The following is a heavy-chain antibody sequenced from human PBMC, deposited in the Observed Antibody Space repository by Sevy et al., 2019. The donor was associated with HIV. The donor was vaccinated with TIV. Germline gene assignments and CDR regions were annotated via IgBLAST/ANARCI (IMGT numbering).Heavy chain of an antibody. CDR3: ATHAGIAAAGRVFDY. CDR2: TRNKADGYTT. Sequence: GGSLRLSCVASGFTFSVHYMEWVRQAPGKGLEWVGRTRNKADGYTTEYAASVKGRFTISRDESKNSLYVQMNSLKAEDTAVYYCATHAGIAAAGRVFDYWGQGTLVTVSS. CDR1: GFTFSVHY. J-gene: IGHJ4*02. D-gene: IGHD6-13*01. V-gene: IGHV3-72*01.